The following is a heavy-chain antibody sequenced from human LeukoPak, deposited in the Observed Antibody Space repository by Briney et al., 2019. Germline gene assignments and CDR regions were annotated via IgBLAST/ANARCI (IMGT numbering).Heavy chain of an antibody. V-gene: IGHV3-23*01. CDR2: ISGSGGST. D-gene: IGHD3-9*01. Sequence: GGSLRLSCAASGFTFSSYAMSWVRQAPGKGLEWVTSISGSGGSTYYAHSVKGRFTISRDNSKNTLYLQMNSLRAEDTAVYYCAKGYFDWLFYFDYWGQGTLVTVSS. CDR1: GFTFSSYA. CDR3: AKGYFDWLFYFDY. J-gene: IGHJ4*02.